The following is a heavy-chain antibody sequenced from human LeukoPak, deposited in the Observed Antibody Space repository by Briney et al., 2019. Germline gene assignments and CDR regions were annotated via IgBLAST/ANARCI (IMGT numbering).Heavy chain of an antibody. CDR3: ARGEYSSSNYYYYMDV. Sequence: ASVKVSCKASGYTFTGYYMHWVRQAPGQGLEWMGWINPNSGGTNYAQKFQGRVTMTRDTSISTAYMELSRLRSEDTAVYYCARGEYSSSNYYYYMDVWGKGTTVTVSS. D-gene: IGHD6-6*01. V-gene: IGHV1-2*02. J-gene: IGHJ6*03. CDR1: GYTFTGYY. CDR2: INPNSGGT.